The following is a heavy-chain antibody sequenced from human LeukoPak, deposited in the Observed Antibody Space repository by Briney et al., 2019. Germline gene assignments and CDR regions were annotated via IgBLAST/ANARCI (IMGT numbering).Heavy chain of an antibody. V-gene: IGHV3-48*01. CDR1: GFILSTYT. CDR3: ARDRDSSGRTFDY. Sequence: PGGSLRLSCAASGFILSTYTMNWVRQAPGKGLEWVSYISSSISAIHYADSVKGRFTISRDNAKNSLYLQMNSLRAEDAAVYYCARDRDSSGRTFDYWGQGTLVTVSS. J-gene: IGHJ4*02. CDR2: ISSSISAI. D-gene: IGHD6-19*01.